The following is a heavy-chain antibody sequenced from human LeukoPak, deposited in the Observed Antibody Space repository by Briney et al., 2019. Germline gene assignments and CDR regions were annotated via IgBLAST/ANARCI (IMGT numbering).Heavy chain of an antibody. D-gene: IGHD4-23*01. V-gene: IGHV1-69*13. CDR1: GYTFVSYG. CDR3: ARGWLAETTVVTPYNY. Sequence: SVKVSCKASGYTFVSYGISRVRQATGQGLEWMGGITPIFGTANYAQKFQGRVTITAVESMSTAYMELSSLRSEDTAVYYCARGWLAETTVVTPYNYWGQGTLVTVSS. CDR2: ITPIFGTA. J-gene: IGHJ4*02.